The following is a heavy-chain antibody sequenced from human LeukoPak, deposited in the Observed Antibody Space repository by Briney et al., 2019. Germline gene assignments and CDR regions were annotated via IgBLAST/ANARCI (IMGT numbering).Heavy chain of an antibody. CDR3: ARGTYSGTYLVY. CDR1: GFAVSSNY. V-gene: IGHV3-53*01. CDR2: IYSGGST. Sequence: GGSLRLSCAASGFAVSSNYMNWVRQAPGKGLEWVSVIYSGGSTYYADSVKGRFTISRDNSKNALYLQMNSLRAEDTAVYYCARGTYSGTYLVYWGQGTLVTVSS. D-gene: IGHD1-26*01. J-gene: IGHJ4*02.